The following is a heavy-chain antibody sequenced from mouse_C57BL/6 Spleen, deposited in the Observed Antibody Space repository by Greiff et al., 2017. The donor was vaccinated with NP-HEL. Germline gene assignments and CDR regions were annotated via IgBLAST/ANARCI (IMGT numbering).Heavy chain of an antibody. CDR1: GYTFTSYW. CDR3: ARPYYYGSSYYWFAY. Sequence: QVQLKESGAELVRPGTSVKLSCKASGYTFTSYWMHWVKQRPGQGLEWIGVIDPSDSYTNYNQKFKGKATLTVDTSSSTAYMQLSSLTSEDSAVYYCARPYYYGSSYYWFAYWGQGTLVTVSA. CDR2: IDPSDSYT. V-gene: IGHV1-59*01. J-gene: IGHJ3*01. D-gene: IGHD1-1*01.